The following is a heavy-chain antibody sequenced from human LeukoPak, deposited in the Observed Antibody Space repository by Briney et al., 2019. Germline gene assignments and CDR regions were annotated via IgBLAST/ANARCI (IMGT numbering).Heavy chain of an antibody. V-gene: IGHV4-59*01. J-gene: IGHJ4*02. CDR2: IYYSGST. Sequence: SETLSLTCTVSGGSISSYYWSWIRQPPGKGLEWIGYIYYSGSTNYNPSLKSRVTISVDTSKNQFSLKLCSVTAADTAVYYRARDDSSGVDYWGQGTLVTVSS. D-gene: IGHD3-22*01. CDR3: ARDDSSGVDY. CDR1: GGSISSYY.